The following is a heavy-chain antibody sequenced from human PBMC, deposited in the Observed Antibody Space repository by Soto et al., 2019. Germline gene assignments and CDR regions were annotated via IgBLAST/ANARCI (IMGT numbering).Heavy chain of an antibody. D-gene: IGHD1-26*01. V-gene: IGHV3-64*01. J-gene: IGHJ4*02. Sequence: EVQLVESGGGLVQPGGSLRLSCAASGFTFSSYAMHWVRQAPGKGLEYVSAISSNGGSTYYANSVKGRFTISRDNSKNTVYLQRGSLRAEDMAVYYCARDTKSGSYSLDYWGQGTLVTVSS. CDR1: GFTFSSYA. CDR3: ARDTKSGSYSLDY. CDR2: ISSNGGST.